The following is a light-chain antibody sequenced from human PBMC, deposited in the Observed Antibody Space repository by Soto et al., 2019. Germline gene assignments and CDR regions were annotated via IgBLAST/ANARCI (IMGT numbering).Light chain of an antibody. Sequence: QSVLTQPASGSGSPGQSITISCTGTSSDFGGYSYVCWYQQHPGKDPKLMIYDVSNRPPGASNRCRGSKSGNTASLTISVLQGEDETHYYCSSYTRSSTGLFGGGTKVTVL. CDR3: SSYTRSSTGL. CDR1: SSDFGGYSY. CDR2: DVS. V-gene: IGLV2-14*01. J-gene: IGLJ2*01.